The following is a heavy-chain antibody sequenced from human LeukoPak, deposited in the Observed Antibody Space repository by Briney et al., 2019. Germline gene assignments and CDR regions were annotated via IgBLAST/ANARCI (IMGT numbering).Heavy chain of an antibody. V-gene: IGHV3-21*04. CDR2: ISSSSSYI. J-gene: IGHJ4*02. CDR1: GFTFSSYG. D-gene: IGHD1-26*01. CDR3: AAVGLIVGATPFDY. Sequence: GGSLRLSCAASGFTFSSYGMSWVRQAPGKGLEWVSSISSSSSYIYYADSVKGRFTISRDNAKNSLYLQMNSLRAEDTAVYYCAAVGLIVGATPFDYWGQGTLVTVSS.